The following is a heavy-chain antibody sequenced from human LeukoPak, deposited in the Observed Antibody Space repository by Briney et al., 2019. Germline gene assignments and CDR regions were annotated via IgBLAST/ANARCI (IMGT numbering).Heavy chain of an antibody. V-gene: IGHV4-38-2*02. CDR2: IYHSGST. D-gene: IGHD4-23*01. J-gene: IGHJ4*02. Sequence: PSETLSLTCTVSGYSISSGYYWGWIRQPPGKGLEWIGSIYHSGSTYYNPSLKSRVTISVDTSKNQFSLKLSSVTAADTAVYYCARRTVVIGRDDYWGQGTLVTVSS. CDR3: ARRTVVIGRDDY. CDR1: GYSISSGYY.